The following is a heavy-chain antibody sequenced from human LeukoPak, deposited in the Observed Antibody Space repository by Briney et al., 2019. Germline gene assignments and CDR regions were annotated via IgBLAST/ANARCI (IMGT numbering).Heavy chain of an antibody. V-gene: IGHV3-21*01. J-gene: IGHJ4*02. CDR2: ISSSRNYI. D-gene: IGHD3-22*01. Sequence: PGGSLRLSCSASGFTFSSYSMNWVGQAPGRELEGVSYISSSRNYIFYADSVKGRFTISRDNAKNSLYLQMNSLRAEDTAVYYCARDPYYYDSSGYYGEGFDYWGQGTLVTVSS. CDR3: ARDPYYYDSSGYYGEGFDY. CDR1: GFTFSSYS.